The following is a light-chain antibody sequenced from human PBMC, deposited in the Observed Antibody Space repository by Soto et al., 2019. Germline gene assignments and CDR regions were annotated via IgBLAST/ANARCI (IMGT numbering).Light chain of an antibody. V-gene: IGKV3-20*01. J-gene: IGKJ5*01. CDR3: QQYGTSPIN. CDR2: GAS. Sequence: EIVLTQSPGTLSLSPGERATLSCRASQTIKNNFLAWYQQKPGQAPRLLIFGASSRSSGIPYRFSGSGSGTDFTLTVSRLEPEEFAVYYCQQYGTSPINFGQGTRLEIK. CDR1: QTIKNNF.